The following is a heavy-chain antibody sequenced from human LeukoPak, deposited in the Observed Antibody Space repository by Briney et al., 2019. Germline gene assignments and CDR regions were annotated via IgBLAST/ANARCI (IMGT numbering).Heavy chain of an antibody. D-gene: IGHD1-26*01. CDR3: AKDLAGSGSYSFDY. CDR2: ISGSGGST. Sequence: PGGSLRLSCAASGFSFSSDWMSWVRQAPGRGLEWVSAISGSGGSTYYADSVKGRFTISRDNSKNTLYLQMNSLRAEDTAVYYCAKDLAGSGSYSFDYWGQGTLVTVSS. CDR1: GFSFSSDW. V-gene: IGHV3-23*01. J-gene: IGHJ4*02.